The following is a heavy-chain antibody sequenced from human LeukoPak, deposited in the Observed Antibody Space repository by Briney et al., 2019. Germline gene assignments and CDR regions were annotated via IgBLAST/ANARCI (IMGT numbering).Heavy chain of an antibody. CDR1: GGSISSSSYR. Sequence: PETLSLTCTVSGGSISSSSYRWGWIRQPPGKGLEWIGYISDTGSKNYNPSLRSRLTISGDTSKNQFSLQETFVTAADTAVYYCARHKRDFWSGPEFDDWGQGTLVTVSP. CDR2: ISDTGSK. V-gene: IGHV4-61*05. CDR3: ARHKRDFWSGPEFDD. D-gene: IGHD3-3*01. J-gene: IGHJ4*02.